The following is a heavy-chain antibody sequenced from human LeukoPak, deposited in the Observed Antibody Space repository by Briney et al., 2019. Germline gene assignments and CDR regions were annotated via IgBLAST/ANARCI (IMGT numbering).Heavy chain of an antibody. CDR3: AKDSSSQLY. V-gene: IGHV1-18*01. Sequence: GASVKVSCKASGYTFTSYGISWVRQAPGQGLEWMGWISAYNGNTNYAQKFQGRVTMTRDTSISTAYMELSRLRSDDTAVYYCAKDSSSQLYWGQGTLVTVSS. CDR2: ISAYNGNT. CDR1: GYTFTSYG. J-gene: IGHJ4*02. D-gene: IGHD6-13*01.